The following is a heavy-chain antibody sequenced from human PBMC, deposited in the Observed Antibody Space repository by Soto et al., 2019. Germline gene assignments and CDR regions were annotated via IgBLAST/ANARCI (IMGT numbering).Heavy chain of an antibody. CDR3: AKWGDTNNWFDP. J-gene: IGHJ5*02. CDR2: IYYSGST. CDR1: GGSISSGGYY. D-gene: IGHD5-18*01. Sequence: SETLSLTCTVSGGSISSGGYYWSWIRQHPGKGLEWIGYIYYSGSTYYNPSLKSRVTISVDTSKNQFSLKLSSVTAADTAVYYCAKWGDTNNWFDPWGQGTLVTVSS. V-gene: IGHV4-31*03.